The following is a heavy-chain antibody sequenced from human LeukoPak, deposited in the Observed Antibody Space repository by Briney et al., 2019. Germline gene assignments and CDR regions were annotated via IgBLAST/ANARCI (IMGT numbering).Heavy chain of an antibody. J-gene: IGHJ6*02. CDR1: GGSISSYY. CDR3: ARVGYDILTGSPYYYYGMDV. Sequence: SETLSLTCTVSGGSISSYYWSWIRQPPGKGLEWIGYIYYSGSTNYNPSLKSRVTISVDTSKNQFSLKLSSVTAADTAVYYCARVGYDILTGSPYYYYGMDVWGQGTTVTVSS. V-gene: IGHV4-59*01. D-gene: IGHD3-9*01. CDR2: IYYSGST.